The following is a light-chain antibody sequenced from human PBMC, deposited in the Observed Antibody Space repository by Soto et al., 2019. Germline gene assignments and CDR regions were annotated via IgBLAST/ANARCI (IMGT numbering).Light chain of an antibody. V-gene: IGKV3-15*01. CDR2: DAS. CDR3: QQFRNWTLT. CDR1: QNVYNN. J-gene: IGKJ4*01. Sequence: EIVMTQSPATLSVSPGEGATLSCKASQNVYNNLAWYQQRPGQPPRLLIYDASTRATGISARFSGSGYGTEFTLTISSLQSEDFAVYFCQQFRNWTLTFCGGTNVDIK.